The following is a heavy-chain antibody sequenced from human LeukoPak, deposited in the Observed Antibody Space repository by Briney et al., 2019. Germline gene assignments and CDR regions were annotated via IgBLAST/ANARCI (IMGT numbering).Heavy chain of an antibody. CDR1: GFTFSNYG. J-gene: IGHJ2*01. V-gene: IGHV3-30*18. D-gene: IGHD6-19*01. CDR2: ISYDGSNQ. Sequence: GGSLRLSCAASGFTFSNYGMHWVRQAPGKGLEWVAIISYDGSNQYYTDSVKGRFTISRDNSKNTLYLQINNLRAEDTAVYFCAKDRSGLNWYFDLWGRGTLVTVSS. CDR3: AKDRSGLNWYFDL.